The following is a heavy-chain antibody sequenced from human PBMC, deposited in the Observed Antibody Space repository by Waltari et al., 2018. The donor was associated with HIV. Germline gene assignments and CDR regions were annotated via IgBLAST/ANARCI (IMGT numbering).Heavy chain of an antibody. CDR1: GFTFSSYS. V-gene: IGHV3-21*01. D-gene: IGHD3-3*01. J-gene: IGHJ4*02. CDR3: ARGGLRFLVPGAY. Sequence: EVQLVESGGGLVKPGGSLRLSCAASGFTFSSYSMNWVRQAPGKGLEWVSSIRSSSSYIYYADSGKGRFTISRDNAKNSLYLQMNSLRAEDTAVYYCARGGLRFLVPGAYWGQGTLVTVSS. CDR2: IRSSSSYI.